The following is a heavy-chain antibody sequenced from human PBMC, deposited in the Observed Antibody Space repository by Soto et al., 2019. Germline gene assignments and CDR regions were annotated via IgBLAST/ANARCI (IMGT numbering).Heavy chain of an antibody. J-gene: IGHJ6*02. CDR3: ARAECSSPDCLTAYYSYGLDV. V-gene: IGHV3-48*03. CDR2: INTAGSTK. D-gene: IGHD3-9*01. Sequence: VGSLRLSCAASGFTFSNFEMHWVRQAPGKGLEWVSYINTAGSTKYYAESVKGRFTISRDNAGNSLFLQMNSLRAEDTAVYYCARAECSSPDCLTAYYSYGLDVWGQGSTVTVSS. CDR1: GFTFSNFE.